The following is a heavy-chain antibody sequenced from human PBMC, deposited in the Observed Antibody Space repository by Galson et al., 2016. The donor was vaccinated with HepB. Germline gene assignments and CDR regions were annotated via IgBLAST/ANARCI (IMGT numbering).Heavy chain of an antibody. D-gene: IGHD2-15*01. V-gene: IGHV3-53*01. J-gene: IGHJ4*02. Sequence: LRLSCAVSGFLVSNIYVSWVRQAPGKGLEWVSIFYPGGSTYYGDSVKGRFTISRDNSKNTVYLQMNSLRVEDTAMYYCARGGSGPYSWDYWGQGTLVTVSS. CDR3: ARGGSGPYSWDY. CDR1: GFLVSNIY. CDR2: FYPGGST.